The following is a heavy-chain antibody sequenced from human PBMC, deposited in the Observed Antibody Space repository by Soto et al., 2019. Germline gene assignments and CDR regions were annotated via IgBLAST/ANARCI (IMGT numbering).Heavy chain of an antibody. CDR1: GFTFSSHW. V-gene: IGHV3-74*01. CDR2: IIGDGNEI. Sequence: EVQLAESGGGLVQPGGSLRLSCAASGFTFSSHWMHWVRQAPGKELVWVSRIIGDGNEITYADSVKGRFTISRDNAKNTVILQMNSLRAEDTAVYYCVRGHVRGNDRHFDYWDQGTLVTVSS. D-gene: IGHD3-16*02. CDR3: VRGHVRGNDRHFDY. J-gene: IGHJ4*02.